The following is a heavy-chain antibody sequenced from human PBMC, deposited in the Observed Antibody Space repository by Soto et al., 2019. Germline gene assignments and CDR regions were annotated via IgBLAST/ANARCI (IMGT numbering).Heavy chain of an antibody. D-gene: IGHD5-12*01. CDR1: GFTFSSYA. J-gene: IGHJ6*04. Sequence: PGGSLRLSCAASGFTFSSYAMSWVRQAPGKGLEWVSAISGSGGSTYYADSVKGRFTISRDNSKNTLYLQMNSLRAEDTAVYYCAKDPVRRGYRGYPDANYYSGMDVWGKGTRVTVPS. CDR3: AKDPVRRGYRGYPDANYYSGMDV. CDR2: ISGSGGST. V-gene: IGHV3-23*01.